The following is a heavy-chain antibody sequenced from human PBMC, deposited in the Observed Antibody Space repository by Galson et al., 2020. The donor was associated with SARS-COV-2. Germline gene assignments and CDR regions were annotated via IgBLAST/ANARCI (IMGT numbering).Heavy chain of an antibody. V-gene: IGHV1-24*01. CDR3: ATSYAVLGVRGVIGY. J-gene: IGHJ4*02. Sequence: ASVKVSCKVSGYTLTQLSMHWVRQAPAKGLEWMGGFAPDDGETLHAHKFQRRVTMTEDTSTDTAYMELSSLRSEDTAVYYCATSYAVLGVRGVIGYWGQGTLVTVSS. CDR1: GYTLTQLS. CDR2: FAPDDGET. D-gene: IGHD3-10*01.